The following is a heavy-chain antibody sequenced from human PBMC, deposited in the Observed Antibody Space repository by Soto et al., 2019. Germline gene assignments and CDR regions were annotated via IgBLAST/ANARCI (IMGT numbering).Heavy chain of an antibody. CDR2: INPIFGSP. CDR3: ARAQFYSGSGNYNTLMFDA. J-gene: IGHJ5*02. Sequence: SVKVSCKASGCSVSSDPIIWVRQAPGQGLEWMGGINPIFGSPTYAQRFQGRVTITADESSRTAYLELRSLKSEDTAVYYCARAQFYSGSGNYNTLMFDAWGQGVQVTVSS. V-gene: IGHV1-69*13. D-gene: IGHD3-10*01. CDR1: GCSVSSDP.